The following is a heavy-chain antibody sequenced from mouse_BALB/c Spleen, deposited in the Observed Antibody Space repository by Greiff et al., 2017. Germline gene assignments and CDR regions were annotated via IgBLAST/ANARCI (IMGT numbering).Heavy chain of an antibody. V-gene: IGHV1-7*01. J-gene: IGHJ2*01. CDR3: ASSPNWDYFDY. CDR1: GYTFTSYW. D-gene: IGHD4-1*01. CDR2: INPSTGYT. Sequence: QVQLQQSGAELAKPGASVKMPCKASGYTFTSYWMHWVKQRPGQGLEWIGYINPSTGYTEYNQKFKDKATLTADKSSSTAYMQLSSLTSEDSAVYYCASSPNWDYFDYWGQGTTLTVSS.